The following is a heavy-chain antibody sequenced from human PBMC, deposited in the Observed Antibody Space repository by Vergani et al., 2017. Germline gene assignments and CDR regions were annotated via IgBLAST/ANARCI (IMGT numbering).Heavy chain of an antibody. J-gene: IGHJ4*02. D-gene: IGHD3-22*01. CDR1: GYSFTNYW. CDR3: ARLYGRDSSGSKYFDY. CDR2: IHPADSVT. V-gene: IGHV5-51*01. Sequence: EVQLVQSGAEVKKPGESLKISCQISGYSFTNYWIGWVRQMPGKGLEWMWIIHPADSVTRYSPSFQGQVTISVDKSISTAYLQRSSLRASDSAMYYCARLYGRDSSGSKYFDYWGQGTLVTVSS.